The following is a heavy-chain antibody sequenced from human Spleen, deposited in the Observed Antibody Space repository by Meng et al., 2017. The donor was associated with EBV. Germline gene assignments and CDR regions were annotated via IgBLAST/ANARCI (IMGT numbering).Heavy chain of an antibody. D-gene: IGHD3-16*02. V-gene: IGHV4-30-4*01. J-gene: IGHJ4*02. CDR1: GDSISRGAYY. CDR2: IFSSGST. Sequence: VHLEEPAPALVEPPQPRSLTCDVPGDSISRGAYYWTWTRQPPGKGLEWIGYIFSSGSTYYNPSLKSRLTISIDTSKNQFSLKLSSVTAADTAVYYGARGGLGELSFYWWGQGTLVTVSS. CDR3: ARGGLGELSFYW.